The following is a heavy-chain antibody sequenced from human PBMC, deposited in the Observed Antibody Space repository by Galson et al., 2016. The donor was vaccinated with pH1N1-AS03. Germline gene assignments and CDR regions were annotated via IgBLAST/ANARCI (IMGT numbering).Heavy chain of an antibody. CDR3: ATDYDY. Sequence: SVKVSCKASGGTFNSYSFTWVRQAPGQGLEWMGRIIPIMSKTDYAQKFQGRLTVTEDRSTDTAYMELSSLRPEDTATYYCATDYDYWGQGTLVTVSS. V-gene: IGHV1-69*04. CDR1: GGTFNSYS. CDR2: IIPIMSKT. J-gene: IGHJ4*02.